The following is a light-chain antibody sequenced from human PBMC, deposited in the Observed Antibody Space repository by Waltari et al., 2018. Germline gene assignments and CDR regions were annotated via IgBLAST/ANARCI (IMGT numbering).Light chain of an antibody. CDR1: GSDVGDFNS. V-gene: IGLV2-11*01. Sequence: QSALTQPRSVSGSPGQSVTISCAGTGSDVGDFNSVSWYQQHPGKAPRLVIFDVTQRPSGVPDHFSGSKSGTSASLTVSGLQAEDEADYYCCSYAGIWVFGGGTKLTVL. CDR2: DVT. CDR3: CSYAGIWV. J-gene: IGLJ3*02.